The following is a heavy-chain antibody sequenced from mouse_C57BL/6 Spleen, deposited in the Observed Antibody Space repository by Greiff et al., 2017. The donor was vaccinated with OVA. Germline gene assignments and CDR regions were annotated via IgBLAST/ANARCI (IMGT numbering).Heavy chain of an antibody. J-gene: IGHJ2*01. D-gene: IGHD2-1*01. V-gene: IGHV6-6*01. CDR3: TRSTISIPSDY. CDR2: IRNKANNHAT. Sequence: EVMLVESGGGLVQPGGSMKLSCAASGFTFSDAWMDWVRQSPEKGLEWVAEIRNKANNHATYYAESVKGRFTISRDDSKSSVYLQMNSLRAEDTGIYYCTRSTISIPSDYWGQGTTLTVSS. CDR1: GFTFSDAW.